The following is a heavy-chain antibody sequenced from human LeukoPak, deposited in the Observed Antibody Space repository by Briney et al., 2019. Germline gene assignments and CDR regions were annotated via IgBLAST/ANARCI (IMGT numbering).Heavy chain of an antibody. D-gene: IGHD6-19*01. CDR2: VSPNSGDT. Sequence: ASVKVSCKASGYTFTSYDINWVRQATGQGLEWMGWVSPNSGDTGYAQNFQGRVTMTRNTSISTAYMELSRLRSDDTAVYYCARSTGYSSGWYNYWGQGTLVTVSS. J-gene: IGHJ4*02. CDR3: ARSTGYSSGWYNY. CDR1: GYTFTSYD. V-gene: IGHV1-8*01.